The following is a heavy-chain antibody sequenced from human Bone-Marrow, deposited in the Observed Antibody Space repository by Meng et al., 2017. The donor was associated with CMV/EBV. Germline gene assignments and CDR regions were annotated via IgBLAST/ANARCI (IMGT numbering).Heavy chain of an antibody. CDR3: ARAPYYYDNSGYYGGYNWFDP. CDR1: GGSFSGYY. J-gene: IGHJ5*02. D-gene: IGHD3-22*01. V-gene: IGHV4-30-4*08. Sequence: SETLSLTCAVYGGSFSGYYWSWIRQPPGKGLEWIGYIYYSGSTYYSPSLKSRVTMSVDTSKNQFSLKLSSVTAADTAVYYCARAPYYYDNSGYYGGYNWFDPWGQGILVTVS. CDR2: IYYSGST.